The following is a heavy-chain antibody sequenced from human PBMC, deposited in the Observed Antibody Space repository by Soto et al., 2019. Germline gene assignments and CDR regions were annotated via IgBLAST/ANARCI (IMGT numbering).Heavy chain of an antibody. V-gene: IGHV5-51*01. CDR3: AREPRHRLRNFDY. CDR1: GNSFTTYW. CDR2: IYPDDSDT. J-gene: IGHJ4*02. Sequence: VECLTSSCKGSGNSFTTYWIGWVLQMPGKGLEWIGIIYPDDSDTRYSPSFQGQVTMSADKSINTAYLQWSSLKASDSAMYFCAREPRHRLRNFDYWGQGTLVTVSS. D-gene: IGHD4-17*01.